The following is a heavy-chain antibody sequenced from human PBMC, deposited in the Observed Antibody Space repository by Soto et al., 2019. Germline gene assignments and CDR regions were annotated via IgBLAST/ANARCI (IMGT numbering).Heavy chain of an antibody. CDR2: IVVGSGNT. Sequence: SVKVSCKASGFTFTSSAVQWVRQARGQRLEWIGWIVVGSGNTNYAQKFQERVTITRDMSTSTAYMELSSLRSEDTAVYYCARDANEGGYRFYYCGMDVWGQGTTVTVSS. J-gene: IGHJ6*02. V-gene: IGHV1-58*01. CDR1: GFTFTSSA. CDR3: ARDANEGGYRFYYCGMDV. D-gene: IGHD5-12*01.